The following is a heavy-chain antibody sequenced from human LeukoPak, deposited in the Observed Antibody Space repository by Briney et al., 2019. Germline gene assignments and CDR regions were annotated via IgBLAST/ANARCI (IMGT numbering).Heavy chain of an antibody. CDR2: ISGNGATT. J-gene: IGHJ4*02. Sequence: GGSLRLSCAASGFTFSSYAMSWVRQAPEKGLEWVSVISGNGATTYYADSVKGRFTISRDNARNTLYLQMSSLRTEDTAVYYCAPLGQRLSKVPFGYWGQGALVTVSS. CDR1: GFTFSSYA. V-gene: IGHV3-23*01. D-gene: IGHD5-24*01. CDR3: APLGQRLSKVPFGY.